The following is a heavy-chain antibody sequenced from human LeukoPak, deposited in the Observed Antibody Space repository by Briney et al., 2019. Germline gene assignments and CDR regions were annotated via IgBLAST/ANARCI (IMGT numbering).Heavy chain of an antibody. CDR1: GFTFSSYG. V-gene: IGHV3-33*01. CDR2: IWYDGSNK. J-gene: IGHJ5*02. D-gene: IGHD6-19*01. Sequence: GGSLRLSCAASGFTFSSYGMHWVRQAPGKGLEWVAVIWYDGSNKYYADSVKGRFTISRDNSKNTLYLQMNSLRAEDTAVYYCARNRYSSGFNWFDPWGQGTLVTVSS. CDR3: ARNRYSSGFNWFDP.